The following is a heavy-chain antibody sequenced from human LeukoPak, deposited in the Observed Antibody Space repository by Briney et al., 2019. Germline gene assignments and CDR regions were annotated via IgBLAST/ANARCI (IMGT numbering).Heavy chain of an antibody. Sequence: GGSLRLSCAASGFTFSTYGMSWVRQAPGKGLEWVSGISGSGGTTYYADSVKGRFTISRDSSKNTLYLQMNSLRAEDTAVYYCAAQKRGNYRPYYFDYWGQGTLVTVSS. CDR3: AAQKRGNYRPYYFDY. CDR2: ISGSGGTT. CDR1: GFTFSTYG. J-gene: IGHJ4*02. D-gene: IGHD3-16*02. V-gene: IGHV3-23*01.